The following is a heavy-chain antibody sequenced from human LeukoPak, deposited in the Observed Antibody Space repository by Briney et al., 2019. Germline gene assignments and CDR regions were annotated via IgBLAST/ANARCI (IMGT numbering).Heavy chain of an antibody. J-gene: IGHJ4*02. CDR1: GGSFSGCY. CDR2: INHSGST. Sequence: SETLSLTCAVYGGSFSGCYWSWIRQPPGKGLEWIGEINHSGSTNYNPSLKSRVTISVDTSKNQFSLKLSSVTAADTAVYYCARFHSSGSFRYWGQGTLVTVSS. D-gene: IGHD6-19*01. V-gene: IGHV4-34*01. CDR3: ARFHSSGSFRY.